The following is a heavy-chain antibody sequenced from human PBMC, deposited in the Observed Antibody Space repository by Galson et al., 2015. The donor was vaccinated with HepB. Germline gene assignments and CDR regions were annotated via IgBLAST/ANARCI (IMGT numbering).Heavy chain of an antibody. D-gene: IGHD5-18*01. CDR2: INHSGSA. Sequence: TLSLTCSVYDGSFIGYYWSWIRQPPGKGLEWIGEINHSGSANYSPSLKSRVAISIDTSKSHFSLRLSSVTAADTAVYYCARTETRAYRPAFFDYWGQGILVTVSS. V-gene: IGHV4-34*09. CDR1: DGSFIGYY. CDR3: ARTETRAYRPAFFDY. J-gene: IGHJ4*02.